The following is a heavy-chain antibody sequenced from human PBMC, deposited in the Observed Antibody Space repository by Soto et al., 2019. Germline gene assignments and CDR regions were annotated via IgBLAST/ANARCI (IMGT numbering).Heavy chain of an antibody. J-gene: IGHJ4*02. CDR1: GFTFSSYA. Sequence: QVQLVESGGGVVQPGRSLRLSCAASGFTFSSYAMHWVRQAPGKGLEWVAVISDDGSGIYYADSVKGRFTISRDNSKNTLCLQRNSLRAEDTAVYSCARDLYSSSTLFDDWGQGTLVTVSS. CDR3: ARDLYSSSTLFDD. CDR2: ISDDGSGI. V-gene: IGHV3-30-3*01. D-gene: IGHD6-6*01.